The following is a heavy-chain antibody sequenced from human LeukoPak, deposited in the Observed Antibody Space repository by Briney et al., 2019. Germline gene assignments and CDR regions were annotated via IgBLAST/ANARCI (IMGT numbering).Heavy chain of an antibody. CDR3: ARVVDDSRSDYFDY. D-gene: IGHD3-22*01. Sequence: SVKVSCKASGGTFSSYAISWVRQAPGQGLEWMGRIIPILGIANYAQKFQGRVTITADKSTSTAYMELSSLRSEDTAVYYCARVVDDSRSDYFDYWGQGTLVSVSS. CDR1: GGTFSSYA. CDR2: IIPILGIA. J-gene: IGHJ4*02. V-gene: IGHV1-69*04.